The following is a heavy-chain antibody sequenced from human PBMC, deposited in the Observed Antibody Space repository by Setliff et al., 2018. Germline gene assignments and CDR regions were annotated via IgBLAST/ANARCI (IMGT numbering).Heavy chain of an antibody. CDR1: GYSFTDYW. D-gene: IGHD5-18*01. Sequence: GESLKISCKASGYSFTDYWIAWVRQMPEKGLEWMGIIYPSNSNIKYSPSFEAQITFSVDKSLSTAYLQWSSLKASDSGKYYCARRGYGGYIYGSFDSWGQGTLVTVS. V-gene: IGHV5-51*01. CDR2: IYPSNSNI. J-gene: IGHJ5*01. CDR3: ARRGYGGYIYGSFDS.